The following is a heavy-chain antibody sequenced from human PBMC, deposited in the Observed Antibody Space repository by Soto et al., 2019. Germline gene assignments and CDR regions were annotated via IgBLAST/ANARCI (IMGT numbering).Heavy chain of an antibody. CDR3: ARVQLLPDAAADF. J-gene: IGHJ4*02. V-gene: IGHV1-18*04. D-gene: IGHD3-10*01. Sequence: ASVKVSCKASGYTFTTYGLIWVRQAPGQHLEWLGWISARNGDTSYAQGFQGRVTLTTDTSTSTAYMELMTLRSDETAVYFCARVQLLPDAAADFWGQGTLVTVSS. CDR1: GYTFTTYG. CDR2: ISARNGDT.